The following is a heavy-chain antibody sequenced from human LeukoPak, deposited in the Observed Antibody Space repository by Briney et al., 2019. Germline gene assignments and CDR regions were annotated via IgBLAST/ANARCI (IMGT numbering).Heavy chain of an antibody. D-gene: IGHD5-12*01. Sequence: GGSLRLSCAASGFTFDDYAMHWVRQAPGKGLEWVSGISWNSGSIGYADSVKGRFTISRDNAKNSLYLQMNSLRAEDTAVYYCARVDIVPDYWGQGTLVTVSS. V-gene: IGHV3-9*01. CDR1: GFTFDDYA. J-gene: IGHJ4*02. CDR2: ISWNSGSI. CDR3: ARVDIVPDY.